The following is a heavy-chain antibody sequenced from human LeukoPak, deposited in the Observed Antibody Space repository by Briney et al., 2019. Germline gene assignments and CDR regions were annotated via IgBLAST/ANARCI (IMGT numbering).Heavy chain of an antibody. D-gene: IGHD2-21*02. Sequence: GSSLRPSCAASGSTFSSSGMHWVRQAPGKGLEWVAVVWYDGSETYHAASVKGRSSIPRDNSKTTLLRRMYILRGAHTAVLFCARDQWRRGAWGAFAIWGQGTVVTVSS. V-gene: IGHV3-33*08. J-gene: IGHJ3*02. CDR3: ARDQWRRGAWGAFAI. CDR1: GSTFSSSG. CDR2: VWYDGSET.